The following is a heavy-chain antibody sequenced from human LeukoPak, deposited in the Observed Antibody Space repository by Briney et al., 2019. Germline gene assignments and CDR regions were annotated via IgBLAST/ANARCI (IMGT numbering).Heavy chain of an antibody. Sequence: GGSLRLSCAASGFTFEDYAMHWGRQVPGKGLEWVSLISGDGDSTYYADSVKGRFTISRDNSKNSPYLQMNSLRTEDTALYYCAKTTRSGWNEDYWGQGTLVIVSP. CDR1: GFTFEDYA. J-gene: IGHJ4*02. V-gene: IGHV3-43*02. CDR2: ISGDGDST. D-gene: IGHD6-19*01. CDR3: AKTTRSGWNEDY.